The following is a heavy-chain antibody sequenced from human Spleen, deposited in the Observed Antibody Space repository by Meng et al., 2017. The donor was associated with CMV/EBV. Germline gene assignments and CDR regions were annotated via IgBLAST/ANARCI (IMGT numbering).Heavy chain of an antibody. CDR1: GLTISNYW. D-gene: IGHD1/OR15-1a*01. J-gene: IGHJ4*02. CDR3: VASSPRHEH. V-gene: IGHV3-74*01. Sequence: RLACEPSGLTISNYWMHWVRQAPGKGLVWVSGTNTDGRNTNSADSVRGRFTLSRDNAKNTLYLQMNSLRDDDTAVYYCVASSPRHEHWGQGTLVTVSS. CDR2: TNTDGRNT.